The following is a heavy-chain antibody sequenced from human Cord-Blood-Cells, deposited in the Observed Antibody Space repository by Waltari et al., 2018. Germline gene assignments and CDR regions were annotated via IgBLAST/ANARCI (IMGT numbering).Heavy chain of an antibody. Sequence: QLQLQESGPGLVKPSETLSLTCTVSGGSISSSSYYWGWIRQPPGKGLEWIGSIYYSGSTYYNPSLKVRVTISVDTSKNQFSLKLSSVTAADTAVYYCARKATGVRFDYWGQGTLVTVSS. V-gene: IGHV4-39*01. J-gene: IGHJ4*02. CDR1: GGSISSSSYY. D-gene: IGHD7-27*01. CDR3: ARKATGVRFDY. CDR2: IYYSGST.